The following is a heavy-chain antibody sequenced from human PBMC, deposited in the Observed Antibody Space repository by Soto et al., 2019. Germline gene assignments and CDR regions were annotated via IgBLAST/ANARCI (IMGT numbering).Heavy chain of an antibody. Sequence: QVQLVQSGAEVKKPGSSVKVSCKASGGTFSSYAISWVRQAPGQGLEWMGGIIPIFGTANYAQKFQGRVTITADESTSTAHMELSSLRSEDTAVYYCARERHDSSGYYYFDYWGQGTLVTVSS. V-gene: IGHV1-69*12. CDR3: ARERHDSSGYYYFDY. J-gene: IGHJ4*02. D-gene: IGHD3-22*01. CDR1: GGTFSSYA. CDR2: IIPIFGTA.